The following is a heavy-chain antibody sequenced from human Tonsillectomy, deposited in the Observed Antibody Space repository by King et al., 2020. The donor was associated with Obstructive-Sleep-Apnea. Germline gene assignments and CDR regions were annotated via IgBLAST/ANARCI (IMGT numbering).Heavy chain of an antibody. CDR2: IIPIFVTA. D-gene: IGHD3-22*01. V-gene: IGHV1-69*12. CDR1: VGTFSSYA. CDR3: ARDGPYDSSVI. J-gene: IGHJ3*02. Sequence: QLVQSGAEVKKPGSSVNVSCKASVGTFSSYAISWVRQAPGQGLDWMGGIIPIFVTANYAQKFQGRVTITADESTSTAYMELSSLRSEDTAVYYCARDGPYDSSVIWGQGTMVTVSS.